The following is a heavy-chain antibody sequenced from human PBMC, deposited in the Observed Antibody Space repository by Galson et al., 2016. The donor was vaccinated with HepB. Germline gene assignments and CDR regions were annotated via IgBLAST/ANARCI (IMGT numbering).Heavy chain of an antibody. D-gene: IGHD1-7*01. CDR3: ASRRYAWNYPQMYHYGMDV. J-gene: IGHJ6*02. Sequence: QSGAEVTEPGQSLKISCKSSGYSFSHYWIGWVRQMPGKGLEWMGIIYPGDSEAKYSPSFQGQVTISADKSISTAYLQWDSLKASDTAVYYCASRRYAWNYPQMYHYGMDVWGQGTTVTVSS. V-gene: IGHV5-51*01. CDR1: GYSFSHYW. CDR2: IYPGDSEA.